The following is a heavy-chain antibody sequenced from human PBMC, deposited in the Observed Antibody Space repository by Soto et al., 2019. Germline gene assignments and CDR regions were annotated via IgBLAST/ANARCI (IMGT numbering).Heavy chain of an antibody. CDR3: AGPRNATKYYKLFGP. Sequence: SETLSLTCSVSGAALNSGNYYWSWIRQVPGKGLEWIGHIYVTGAVDYNPSLRDRITIAQDTSERQFSLNLRLVTAADTAVYYCAGPRNATKYYKLFGPWGQGTLVTVSS. V-gene: IGHV4-31*03. J-gene: IGHJ1*01. D-gene: IGHD2-2*01. CDR1: GAALNSGNYY. CDR2: IYVTGAV.